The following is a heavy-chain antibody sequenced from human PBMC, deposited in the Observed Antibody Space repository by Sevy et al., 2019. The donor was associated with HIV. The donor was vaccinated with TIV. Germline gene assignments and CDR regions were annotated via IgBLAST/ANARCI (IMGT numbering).Heavy chain of an antibody. D-gene: IGHD2-15*01. CDR3: AREDIVLGEDNYYGIDV. CDR1: GFSVSSNY. V-gene: IGHV3-53*01. CDR2: IHSGGKI. Sequence: GGSLRLSCAASGFSVSSNYMSWVRQAPGKGAEWVSVIHSGGKISYADSVQGRFTISRDNSKNTLYLQMNSLRAEDTAVYYCAREDIVLGEDNYYGIDVWGQGTTVTASS. J-gene: IGHJ6*02.